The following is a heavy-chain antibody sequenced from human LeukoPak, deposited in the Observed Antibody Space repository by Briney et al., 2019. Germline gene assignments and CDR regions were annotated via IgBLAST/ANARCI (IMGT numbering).Heavy chain of an antibody. CDR1: GYSFTSHY. J-gene: IGHJ5*02. CDR3: ARYYGSGYFDP. CDR2: INPRGTST. D-gene: IGHD3-10*01. V-gene: IGHV1-46*01. Sequence: ASVKVSCKASGYSFTSHYMHWVRQAPGQGLEWMGVINPRGTSTIYAEKFQGRILMTRDMSTTTDYMELRSLRSDDTAVYYCARYYGSGYFDPWGQGTLVTVSS.